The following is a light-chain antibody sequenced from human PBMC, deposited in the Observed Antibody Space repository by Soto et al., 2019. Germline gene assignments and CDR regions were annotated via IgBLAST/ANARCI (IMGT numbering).Light chain of an antibody. J-gene: IGLJ3*02. V-gene: IGLV1-47*01. CDR3: STWDDSQSGWV. CDR2: RDN. CDR1: NSNILSKY. Sequence: QPVLTQRPSSSGTPGQGVRISCSGSNSNILSKYVYWYQQFPGTAPKLLISRDNQRPSGVPDRFSGSKSGTSASLAVSGLRSEDKADYYCSTWDDSQSGWVFGGVPKLTVL.